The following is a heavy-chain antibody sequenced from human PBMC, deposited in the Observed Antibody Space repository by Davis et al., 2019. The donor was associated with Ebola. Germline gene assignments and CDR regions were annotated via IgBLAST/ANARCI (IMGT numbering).Heavy chain of an antibody. CDR2: ISSSGSTI. CDR1: GFTFSDYY. D-gene: IGHD3-10*01. V-gene: IGHV3-11*01. CDR3: AKISKYGWFGELSSFDY. Sequence: GSLRLSCAASGFTFSDYYMSWIRQAPGKGLEWVSYISSSGSTIYYADSVKGRFTISRDNAKNSLYLQMNSLRAEDTAVYYCAKISKYGWFGELSSFDYWGQGTLVTVSS. J-gene: IGHJ4*02.